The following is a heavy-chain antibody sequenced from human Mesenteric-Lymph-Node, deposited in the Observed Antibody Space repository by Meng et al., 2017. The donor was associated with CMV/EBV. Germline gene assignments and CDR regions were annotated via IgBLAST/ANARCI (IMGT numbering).Heavy chain of an antibody. D-gene: IGHD6-13*01. CDR2: ISGSGGST. V-gene: IGHV3-23*01. CDR1: GFNYSNYA. CDR3: AKDKRSTSWYACDC. J-gene: IGHJ4*02. Sequence: ANGFNYSNYAKSGVRQAPGKGLEWVSTISGSGGSTYNADSVKGRFTISRDNSKNTVYLQMNSLRAEDTALYYCAKDKRSTSWYACDCWGQGTLVTVSS.